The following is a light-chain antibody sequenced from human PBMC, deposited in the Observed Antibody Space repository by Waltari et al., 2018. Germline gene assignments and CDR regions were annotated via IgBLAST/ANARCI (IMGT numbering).Light chain of an antibody. V-gene: IGLV2-23*02. Sequence: QSGLTQPASVSGSPGQSITISCTGTSSDVGNYNLVSWYSQYPGKAPKLLVYEVTKRTSGVSDRFSGSKPGNTASLTLYGLQSDDEADYYCCSYAGLGIYVFGTGTKVTVL. CDR2: EVT. CDR1: SSDVGNYNL. CDR3: CSYAGLGIYV. J-gene: IGLJ1*01.